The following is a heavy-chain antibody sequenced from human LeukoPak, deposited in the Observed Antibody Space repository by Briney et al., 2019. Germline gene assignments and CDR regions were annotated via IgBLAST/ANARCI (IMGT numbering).Heavy chain of an antibody. CDR2: MNPNSGNT. V-gene: IGHV1-8*01. J-gene: IGHJ4*02. D-gene: IGHD5-18*01. Sequence: ASVKVSCKASGYTFTSYDINWVRQATGQGLEWMGWMNPNSGNTGYAQKFQGRVTMTRNTSTSTVYMELSSLRSEDTAVYYCARPRSYGYFDYWGQGTLVTVSS. CDR3: ARPRSYGYFDY. CDR1: GYTFTSYD.